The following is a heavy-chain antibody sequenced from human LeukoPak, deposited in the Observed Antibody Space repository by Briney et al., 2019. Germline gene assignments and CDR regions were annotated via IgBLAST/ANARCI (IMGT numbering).Heavy chain of an antibody. D-gene: IGHD3-3*01. V-gene: IGHV3-30-3*01. CDR3: ARNYYDFWSGYPIYWYFDL. J-gene: IGHJ2*01. Sequence: GRSLRLSCAASGFTFSSYAMHWVRQAPGKGLEWVAVISYDGSNKYYADSVKGRFTISRDNSKNTLYLQMNSLRAEDTAVYYCARNYYDFWSGYPIYWYFDLWGRGTLVTVSS. CDR1: GFTFSSYA. CDR2: ISYDGSNK.